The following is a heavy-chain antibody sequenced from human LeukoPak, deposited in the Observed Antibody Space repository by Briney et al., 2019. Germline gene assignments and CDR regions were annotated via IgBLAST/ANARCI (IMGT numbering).Heavy chain of an antibody. CDR1: GFTFSSYS. CDR2: IKQDGSEK. Sequence: PGGSLRLSCAASGFTFSSYSMNWVRQAPGKGLEWVANIKQDGSEKYYVDSVKGRFTISRDNAKNSLYLQMNSLRAEDTAVYYCARDFTILVGATPDAFDIWGQGTMVTVSS. J-gene: IGHJ3*02. CDR3: ARDFTILVGATPDAFDI. D-gene: IGHD1-26*01. V-gene: IGHV3-7*01.